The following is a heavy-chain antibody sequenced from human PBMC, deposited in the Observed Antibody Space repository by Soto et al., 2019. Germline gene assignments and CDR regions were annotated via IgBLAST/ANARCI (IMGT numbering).Heavy chain of an antibody. J-gene: IGHJ4*02. CDR2: ISGSGGST. V-gene: IGHV3-23*01. D-gene: IGHD3-16*02. Sequence: EVQLLESGGGLVQPGGSLRLSCAASGFTFSSYAMSWVRQAPGKGLEWVSAISGSGGSTYYADSVKGRFTISRDNSKNTLYLQMNSLRAEDTAVYYCAKAYYDYIWGGYRQYYFDYWGQGTLVTVSS. CDR1: GFTFSSYA. CDR3: AKAYYDYIWGGYRQYYFDY.